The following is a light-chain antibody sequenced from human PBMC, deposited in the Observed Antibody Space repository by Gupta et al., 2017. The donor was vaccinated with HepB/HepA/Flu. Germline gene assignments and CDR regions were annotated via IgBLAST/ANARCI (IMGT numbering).Light chain of an antibody. CDR3: ASWDDRLTGQGV. J-gene: IGLJ1*01. CDR2: TM. Sequence: QSVLTQPPQRLGPPGRRSPSLVLEAEPTSEVIMFTGTCSSQERPPNSSSMTMISGPQGSPDRFSGSKSGTSASLTISGLRSEDEADYYCASWDDRLTGQGVFGAGTKVTVL. CDR1: EPTSEVI. V-gene: IGLV1-47*01.